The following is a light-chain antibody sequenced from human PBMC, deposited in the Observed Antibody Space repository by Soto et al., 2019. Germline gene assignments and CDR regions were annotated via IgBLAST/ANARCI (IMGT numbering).Light chain of an antibody. J-gene: IGKJ5*01. V-gene: IGKV3-15*01. CDR3: QQYNDWLIT. CDR2: GAS. CDR1: QTISTN. Sequence: EIVMTQSPATLSVSPGERATLSCRASQTISTNLAWYQQKPGQAPRLLIYGASTRATGVPARFSGSGSGREFTLTISSLRSEDFAVYYCQQYNDWLITFGQGTRLEI.